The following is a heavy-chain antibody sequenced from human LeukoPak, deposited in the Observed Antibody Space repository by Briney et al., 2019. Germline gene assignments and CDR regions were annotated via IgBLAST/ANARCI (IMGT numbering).Heavy chain of an antibody. J-gene: IGHJ3*02. D-gene: IGHD6-19*01. Sequence: GGSLRLSCAASGFTFTTYWMHWVRQAPGKGLVWVSRINGDGSTTTYAGSVKGRFTISRDNAKNTLYLQMNSLRAEDTAVYYCARAVAGTNALDIWGQGTLVTVSS. V-gene: IGHV3-74*01. CDR2: INGDGSTT. CDR3: ARAVAGTNALDI. CDR1: GFTFTTYW.